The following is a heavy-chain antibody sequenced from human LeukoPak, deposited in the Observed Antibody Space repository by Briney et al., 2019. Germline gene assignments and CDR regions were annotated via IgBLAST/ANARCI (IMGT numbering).Heavy chain of an antibody. CDR2: IYYSGST. Sequence: MSSETLSLTCTVSGGSISSYYWSWIRQPPGKGLEWIGYIYYSGSTNYNPSLKSRVTISVDTSKDQFSLKLSSATAADTAVYYCARESTYCSGGSCYRRPFDYWGQGTLVTVSS. J-gene: IGHJ4*02. CDR3: ARESTYCSGGSCYRRPFDY. D-gene: IGHD2-15*01. CDR1: GGSISSYY. V-gene: IGHV4-59*01.